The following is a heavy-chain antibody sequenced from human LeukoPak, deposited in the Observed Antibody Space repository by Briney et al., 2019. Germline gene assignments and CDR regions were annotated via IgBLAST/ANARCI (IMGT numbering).Heavy chain of an antibody. V-gene: IGHV1-69*04. J-gene: IGHJ6*02. CDR1: GGTFSSYA. D-gene: IGHD2-2*01. CDR3: ARDRDIVVVPAAIRGGYYYGMDV. CDR2: IIPILGIA. Sequence: SVKVSCKASGGTFSSYAISWVRQAPGQGLEWMGRIIPILGIAKYAHKFQGRVTITADKSTSTAYVELSSLRSEDTAVYCCARDRDIVVVPAAIRGGYYYGMDVWGQGTTVTVSS.